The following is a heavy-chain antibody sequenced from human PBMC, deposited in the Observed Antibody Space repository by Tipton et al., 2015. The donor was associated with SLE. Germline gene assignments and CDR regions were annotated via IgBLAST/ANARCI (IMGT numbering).Heavy chain of an antibody. D-gene: IGHD6-19*01. CDR3: ARGYSSGWYDY. CDR1: GGSISSGDYY. CDR2: IYYSGST. J-gene: IGHJ4*02. Sequence: LRLSCTVSGGSISSGDYYWSWIRQPPGKGLEWIGYIYYSGSTYYNPSLKSRVTISVDTSKNQFSLKLSSVTAADTAVYYCARGYSSGWYDYWGQGTLVTVSS. V-gene: IGHV4-30-4*01.